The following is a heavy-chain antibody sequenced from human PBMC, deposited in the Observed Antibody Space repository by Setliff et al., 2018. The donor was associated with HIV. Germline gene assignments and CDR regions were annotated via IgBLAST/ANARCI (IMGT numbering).Heavy chain of an antibody. V-gene: IGHV4-61*09. CDR2: IFTSGST. CDR3: ARHVASNDAVWVY. CDR1: GDSINSGSYY. J-gene: IGHJ4*02. D-gene: IGHD2-8*01. Sequence: KPSETLSLTCTVSGDSINSGSYYWSWIRQPAGEGLEWIGHIFTSGSTTYNPSLKSRVSISLDTSKNQFSLKLSSVTAADTAVYFCARHVASNDAVWVYWGQGTLVTVSS.